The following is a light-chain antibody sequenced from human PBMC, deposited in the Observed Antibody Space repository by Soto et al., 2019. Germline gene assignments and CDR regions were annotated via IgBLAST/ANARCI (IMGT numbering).Light chain of an antibody. CDR2: GNS. V-gene: IGLV1-40*01. CDR1: SSNIGAGYD. Sequence: QSVLTQPPSVSVAPGQRVTISCTGSSSNIGAGYDVHWYQQLPGTAPKLLIYGNSNRPSGVPDRFSGSKSGTSASLAITGVQAADEADYYCQSYDSSLSGSVFGGGTKLTVL. J-gene: IGLJ2*01. CDR3: QSYDSSLSGSV.